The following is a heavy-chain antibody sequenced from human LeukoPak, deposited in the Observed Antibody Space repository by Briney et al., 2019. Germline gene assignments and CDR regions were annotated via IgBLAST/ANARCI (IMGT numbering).Heavy chain of an antibody. CDR1: GGSISSYY. V-gene: IGHV4-39*01. CDR3: ARYEFSSSSCMDV. CDR2: IYYSGST. J-gene: IGHJ6*02. Sequence: KTSETLSLTCTVSGGSISSYYWSWIRQPPGKGLEWIGSIYYSGSTYYNPSLKSRVTISVDTSKNQFSLKLSSVTAADTAVYYCARYEFSSSSCMDVWGQGTTVTVSS. D-gene: IGHD6-6*01.